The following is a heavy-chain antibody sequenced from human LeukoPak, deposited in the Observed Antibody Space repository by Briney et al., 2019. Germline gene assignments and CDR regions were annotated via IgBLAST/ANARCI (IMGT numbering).Heavy chain of an antibody. CDR2: IYYSGSA. D-gene: IGHD4-17*01. J-gene: IGHJ4*02. CDR1: VGSISSGGYY. V-gene: IGHV4-31*03. CDR3: ARQGALDYGDFYFDY. Sequence: RPSETLSLTCTVSVGSISSGGYYWSWIRQHPGKGLEWIGYIYYSGSAYYNPSLESRVTISVDTSKNQFSLKLSSVTAADTAVYYCARQGALDYGDFYFDYWGQGTLVTVSS.